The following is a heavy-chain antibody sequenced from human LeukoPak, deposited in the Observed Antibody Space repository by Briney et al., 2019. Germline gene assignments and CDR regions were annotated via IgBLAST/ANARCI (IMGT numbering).Heavy chain of an antibody. D-gene: IGHD2-21*02. J-gene: IGHJ4*02. CDR2: VSTDGSST. CDR1: GFTFSDYY. V-gene: IGHV3-74*01. Sequence: PGGSLRLSCVVSGFTFSDYYMHWVRQAPGKGPVWVARVSTDGSSTNYADFAKCRFTISRDNAKNALYLQINSLTPEDTAVYYCARRTIAVVTGDFWGQGTLVTVS. CDR3: ARRTIAVVTGDF.